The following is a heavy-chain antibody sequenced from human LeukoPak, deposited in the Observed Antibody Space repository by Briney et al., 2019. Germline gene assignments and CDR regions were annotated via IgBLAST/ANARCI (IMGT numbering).Heavy chain of an antibody. CDR2: IYYSGST. Sequence: SETLSLTCTVSGGSISSGGYYWSWIRQHPGKGLEWIGYIYYSGSTYYNPSLKSRVTISVDTSKNQFSLKLSSVTAADTAAYYCARGRPYGSGSSPYSWFDPWGQGTLVTVSS. CDR3: ARGRPYGSGSSPYSWFDP. CDR1: GGSISSGGYY. D-gene: IGHD3-10*01. V-gene: IGHV4-31*03. J-gene: IGHJ5*02.